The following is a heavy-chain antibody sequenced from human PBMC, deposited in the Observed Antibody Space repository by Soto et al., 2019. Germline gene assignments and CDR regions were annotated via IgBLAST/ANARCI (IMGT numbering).Heavy chain of an antibody. Sequence: GGSLRLSCAASGFTFSSYAMHWVRQAPGKGLEWVAVISYDGSNKYYADSVKGRFTISRDNSKNTLYLQMNSLRAEDTAVYYCAKDVVAARPRFDYYYYGMDVWGQGTTVTVSS. CDR1: GFTFSSYA. V-gene: IGHV3-30-3*01. J-gene: IGHJ6*02. CDR3: AKDVVAARPRFDYYYYGMDV. D-gene: IGHD2-15*01. CDR2: ISYDGSNK.